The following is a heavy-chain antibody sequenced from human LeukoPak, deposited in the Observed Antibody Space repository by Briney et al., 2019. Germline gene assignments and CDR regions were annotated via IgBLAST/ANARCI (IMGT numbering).Heavy chain of an antibody. CDR1: GYTFTIYG. CDR2: ISAYNGNT. CDR3: ARDFRAAMVSDWFDP. V-gene: IGHV1-18*01. D-gene: IGHD5-18*01. J-gene: IGHJ5*02. Sequence: VASVKVSFKASGYTFTIYGISWVRQAPGQGLEWMGWISAYNGNTNYAQKLQGRVTMTTDTSTRTAYLELRSLRSDDTAVYYCARDFRAAMVSDWFDPWGQGTLVTVSS.